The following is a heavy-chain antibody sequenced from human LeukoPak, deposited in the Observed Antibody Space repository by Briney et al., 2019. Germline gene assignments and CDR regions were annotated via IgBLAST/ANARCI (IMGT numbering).Heavy chain of an antibody. D-gene: IGHD6-13*01. CDR2: IDWDDDK. V-gene: IGHV2-70*11. CDR1: GFTLSTSGMC. J-gene: IGHJ4*02. CDR3: ARITPAGRQLDY. Sequence: SGPALVNPTQTLTLTCTFSGFTLSTSGMCVSWIRQPPGKALEWLARIDWDDDKYYSTSLKTRLTISKDTSKNQVVLTMTNMDPVDTATYYCARITPAGRQLDYWGQGTLVTVSS.